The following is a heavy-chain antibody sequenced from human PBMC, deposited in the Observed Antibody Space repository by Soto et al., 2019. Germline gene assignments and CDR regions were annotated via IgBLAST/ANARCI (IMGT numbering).Heavy chain of an antibody. Sequence: SQTLSLTCAISGDSVSSNTATWNWIRQSPSRGLEWLGRTYYRSKWYNDYAVSVEGRITFNPDTSKNQFSLQLNSVTPEDTAVYYCAFAGYDSSGYWGFGCWGQGTLVTVSS. CDR3: AFAGYDSSGYWGFGC. CDR1: GDSVSSNTAT. D-gene: IGHD3-22*01. V-gene: IGHV6-1*01. J-gene: IGHJ4*02. CDR2: TYYRSKWYN.